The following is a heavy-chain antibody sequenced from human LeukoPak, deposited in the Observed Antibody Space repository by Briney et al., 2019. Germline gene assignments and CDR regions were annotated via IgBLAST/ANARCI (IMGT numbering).Heavy chain of an antibody. D-gene: IGHD4-17*01. J-gene: IGHJ4*02. CDR2: IYWNNDN. CDR3: AHYGDYRFTYYFDY. Sequence: SGPTLVNPTQTLTLTCSFSGFSLTTTGVGVGWIRQTPREAPEWLALIYWNNDNRYSPSLRSRLTIFKDTSNSLVDLLMANMSPADTATYYCAHYGDYRFTYYFDYWGQGTPVTLSS. CDR1: GFSLTTTGVG. V-gene: IGHV2-5*01.